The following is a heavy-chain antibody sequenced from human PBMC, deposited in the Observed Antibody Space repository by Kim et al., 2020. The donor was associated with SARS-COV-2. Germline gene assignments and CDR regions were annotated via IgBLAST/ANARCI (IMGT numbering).Heavy chain of an antibody. Sequence: GGSLRLSCAASGFTFDDYTMHWVRQAPGKGLEWVSLISWDGGSTYYADSVKGRFTISRDNSKNSLYLQMNSLRTEDTALYYCAKACYDSSGYYPDYWGQGTLVTVSS. V-gene: IGHV3-43*01. D-gene: IGHD3-22*01. CDR2: ISWDGGST. J-gene: IGHJ4*02. CDR3: AKACYDSSGYYPDY. CDR1: GFTFDDYT.